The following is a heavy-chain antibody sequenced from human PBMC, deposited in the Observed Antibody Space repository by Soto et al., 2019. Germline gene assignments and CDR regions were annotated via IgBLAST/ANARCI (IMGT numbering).Heavy chain of an antibody. Sequence: LRLSCAASGFTFSNAWMSWVRQAPGKGLEWVGRIMSTSDGATTDYAAPVKGRFTISRDDSSNTLYLQMDSLKTEDTAVYYCTTRSGGSPWGQGTLVTVSS. CDR1: GFTFSNAW. D-gene: IGHD1-26*01. J-gene: IGHJ5*02. CDR3: TTRSGGSP. CDR2: IMSTSDGATT. V-gene: IGHV3-15*01.